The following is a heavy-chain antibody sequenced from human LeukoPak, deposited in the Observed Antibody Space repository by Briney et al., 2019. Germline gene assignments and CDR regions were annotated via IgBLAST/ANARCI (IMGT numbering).Heavy chain of an antibody. CDR2: IWYDGSKQ. CDR1: GFTFSSYG. D-gene: IGHD3-10*01. V-gene: IGHV3-33*01. CDR3: ARDLSYGSGEF. Sequence: PGGSLRLSCAGSGFTFSSYGIYWVRQAPDKGLEWVASIWYDGSKQLYIDSVKGRFTISRDDSKNTVFLQMNSLRAEDTAVYFCARDLSYGSGEFWGQGTLVTVSS. J-gene: IGHJ4*02.